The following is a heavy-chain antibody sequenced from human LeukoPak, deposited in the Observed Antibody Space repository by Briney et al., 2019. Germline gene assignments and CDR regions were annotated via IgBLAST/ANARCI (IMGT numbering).Heavy chain of an antibody. J-gene: IGHJ4*02. V-gene: IGHV3-21*01. CDR2: ISSSSSSI. Sequence: PGGSLRLSCAASGFTFSSYSMNWVRQAPGKGLEWAASISSSSSSIYYADSVKGRFTISRDNAKNSLYLQMNSLRAEDTAVYYCARVTGLQLVQGLDYWGQGTLVTVSS. CDR1: GFTFSSYS. CDR3: ARVTGLQLVQGLDY. D-gene: IGHD6-13*01.